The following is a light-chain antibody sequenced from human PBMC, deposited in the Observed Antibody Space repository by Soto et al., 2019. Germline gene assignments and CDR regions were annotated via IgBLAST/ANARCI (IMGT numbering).Light chain of an antibody. V-gene: IGKV3-11*01. J-gene: IGKJ5*01. CDR1: ESVSSY. Sequence: EIVLTQSPATLSLSPGERATLSCRASESVSSYLVWYQQKQGQAPRLLIYGASTRATGIPDRFSGSGSGTDFTLTISSLEPEDFAVYYCQQRSDWPVTFGQGTRLEIK. CDR3: QQRSDWPVT. CDR2: GAS.